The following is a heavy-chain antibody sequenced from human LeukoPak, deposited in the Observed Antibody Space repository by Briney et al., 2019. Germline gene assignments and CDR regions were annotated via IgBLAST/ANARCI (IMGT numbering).Heavy chain of an antibody. V-gene: IGHV3-23*01. CDR1: GFTFSSFA. Sequence: PGGSLRLSCAASGFTFSSFAMSWVRQAPGKGLEWVSGFSVSDATTYYADSVKGRFTISRDNSKNTLYLQINSLRVEDTAVYYCAKDPYVYYGDYIIRWGQGTLVIVSS. CDR2: FSVSDATT. J-gene: IGHJ4*02. CDR3: AKDPYVYYGDYIIR. D-gene: IGHD4-17*01.